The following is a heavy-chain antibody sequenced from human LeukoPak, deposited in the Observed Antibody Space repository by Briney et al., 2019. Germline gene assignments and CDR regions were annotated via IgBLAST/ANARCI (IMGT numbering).Heavy chain of an antibody. J-gene: IGHJ4*02. Sequence: GGSLRLSCAASGFTFSTYAVNWVRQAPGKGLEWVSAITGSGGATYYADSVKGRFTISRDNAKNSLYLQMNSLRAEDTAVYYCARGYIAAAGTIDYWGQGTLVTVSS. D-gene: IGHD6-13*01. CDR3: ARGYIAAAGTIDY. V-gene: IGHV3-21*01. CDR2: ITGSGGAT. CDR1: GFTFSTYA.